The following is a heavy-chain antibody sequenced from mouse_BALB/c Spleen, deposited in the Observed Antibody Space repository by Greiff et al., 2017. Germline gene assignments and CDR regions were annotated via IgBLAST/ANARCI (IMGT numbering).Heavy chain of an antibody. Sequence: EVHLVESGAELVKPGASVKLSCTASGFNIKDTYMHWVKQRPEQGLEWIGRIDPANGNTKYDPKFQGKATITADTSSNTAYLQLSSLTSEDTAVYYCARILRSTMIKGYFDYWGQGTTLTVSS. CDR1: GFNIKDTY. CDR2: IDPANGNT. V-gene: IGHV14-3*02. CDR3: ARILRSTMIKGYFDY. J-gene: IGHJ2*01. D-gene: IGHD2-4*01.